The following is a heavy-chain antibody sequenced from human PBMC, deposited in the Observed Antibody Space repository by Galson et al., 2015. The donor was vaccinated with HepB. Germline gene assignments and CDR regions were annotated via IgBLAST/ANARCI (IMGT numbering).Heavy chain of an antibody. Sequence: SVKVSCKASGYTFTGYALHWVRQAPGQRLEWLGWINTVNDNTRYSQKFQGRVTITKDTSASTAYMELSSLRYEDTAVYYCARASNLDYWGQGTLVTVSS. V-gene: IGHV1-3*04. CDR1: GYTFTGYA. CDR3: ARASNLDY. CDR2: INTVNDNT. J-gene: IGHJ4*02.